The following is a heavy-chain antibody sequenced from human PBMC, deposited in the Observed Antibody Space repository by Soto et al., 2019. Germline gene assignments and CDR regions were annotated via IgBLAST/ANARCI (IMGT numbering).Heavy chain of an antibody. D-gene: IGHD3-9*01. CDR1: GFTFDDYA. CDR3: ARGNGVXILTGYYYY. CDR2: ISWNSGSI. V-gene: IGHV3-9*01. J-gene: IGHJ4*02. Sequence: EVQLVESGGGLVQPGRSLRLSCAASGFTFDDYAMHWVRQAPGKGLEWVSGISWNSGSIGYADSVKGRFTISRDNAKNSLYLQMNSLRAEDTALYYCARGNGVXILTGYYYYWGQGTLVTVSS.